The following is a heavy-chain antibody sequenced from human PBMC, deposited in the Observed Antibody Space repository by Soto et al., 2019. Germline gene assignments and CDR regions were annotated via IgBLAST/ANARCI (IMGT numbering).Heavy chain of an antibody. CDR3: ARSSSGTTYYYYGTDV. V-gene: IGHV5-51*01. Sequence: GESLKISCKGSGYSFTSYWIGWVRQMPGKGLEWMGIIYPGDSDTRYSPSFQGQVTISADKSISTAYLQWSSLKASDTAMYYCARSSSGTTYYYYGTDVWGQGTTVTVSS. CDR2: IYPGDSDT. J-gene: IGHJ6*02. CDR1: GYSFTSYW. D-gene: IGHD1-7*01.